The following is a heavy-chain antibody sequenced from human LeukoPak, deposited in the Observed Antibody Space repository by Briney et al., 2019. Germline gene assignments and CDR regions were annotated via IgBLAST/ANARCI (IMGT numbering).Heavy chain of an antibody. D-gene: IGHD2-21*02. CDR2: IFHSGST. V-gene: IGHV4-4*02. J-gene: IGHJ4*02. CDR1: SGSIFSSNW. Sequence: PSETLSLTCAVSSGSIFSSNWWSWVRQPPGKGLEWIGQIFHSGSTSYSPSLKSRVTISVDKSKNQFSLRLTSVTAADAAVYYCARVPTLRVVTTPTYFDYWGQGTPVTVSS. CDR3: ARVPTLRVVTTPTYFDY.